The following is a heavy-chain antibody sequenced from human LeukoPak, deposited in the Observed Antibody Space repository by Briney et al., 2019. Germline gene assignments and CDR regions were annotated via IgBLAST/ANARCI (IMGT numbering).Heavy chain of an antibody. V-gene: IGHV4-30-2*05. D-gene: IGHD5-12*01. Sequence: PSQTLSLTCAASGGSISSGGYSWSWIRQPPGKGLEWIGYIYHSGSTYYNPSLKSRVTISVDTSKNQFSLKLSSVTAVDTAVYYCARERSGYGGGNWGQGTLVTVSS. CDR2: IYHSGST. CDR3: ARERSGYGGGN. CDR1: GGSISSGGYS. J-gene: IGHJ4*02.